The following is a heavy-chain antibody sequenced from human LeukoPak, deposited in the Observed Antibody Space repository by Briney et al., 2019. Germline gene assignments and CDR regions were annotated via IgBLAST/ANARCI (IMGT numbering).Heavy chain of an antibody. Sequence: ASVRVSCKASGYAFTTYGISWVRQAPGQGLEWMGWIRGYNTNTNYAQKFQGRVTMTIDTSTSTAYMELSSLRSDDTAVYYCARDRVIDGSGSYFDPWGQGTLVTVSS. CDR2: IRGYNTNT. CDR1: GYAFTTYG. D-gene: IGHD3-10*01. V-gene: IGHV1-18*01. J-gene: IGHJ5*02. CDR3: ARDRVIDGSGSYFDP.